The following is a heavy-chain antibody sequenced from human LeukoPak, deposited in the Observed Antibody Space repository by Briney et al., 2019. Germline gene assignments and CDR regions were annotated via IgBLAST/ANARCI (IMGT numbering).Heavy chain of an antibody. D-gene: IGHD6-19*01. CDR2: IWYDGSNK. V-gene: IGHV3-33*01. Sequence: GGSLRLSCAASGFTFSSYGMHWVRQAPGKGLEWVAVIWYDGSNKYYADSVKGRFTISKDNSKNTLYLQMNSLRAEDTAVYYCAGSIAVAGTIDYWGQGTLVTVSS. J-gene: IGHJ4*02. CDR3: AGSIAVAGTIDY. CDR1: GFTFSSYG.